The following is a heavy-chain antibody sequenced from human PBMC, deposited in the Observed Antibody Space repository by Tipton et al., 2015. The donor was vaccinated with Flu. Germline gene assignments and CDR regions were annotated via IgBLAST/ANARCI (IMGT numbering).Heavy chain of an antibody. V-gene: IGHV3-23*01. CDR2: VSGGGAIT. CDR1: GFTFSRYA. CDR3: AKDNGPSNVPHY. Sequence: GSLRLSCVASGFTFSRYAMSWVRQAPGKGLEWVSAVSGGGAITYFADSVKGRFTISRDNSKNTVYLQMNNLRGEDTAVYYCAKDNGPSNVPHYWGQGTLVTVSS. D-gene: IGHD4-11*01. J-gene: IGHJ4*02.